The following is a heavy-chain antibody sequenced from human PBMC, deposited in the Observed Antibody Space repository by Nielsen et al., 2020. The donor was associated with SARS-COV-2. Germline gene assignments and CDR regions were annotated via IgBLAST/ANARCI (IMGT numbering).Heavy chain of an antibody. CDR3: ATPTSKYSRSWAFDY. CDR2: IYSGGSST. Sequence: GESLKISCAASGFTFSSYAMSWVRQAPGKGLEWVSVIYSGGSSTYYADSVKGRFTISRDSAKKSLYLQMHNLRADDTAVYYCATPTSKYSRSWAFDYWGQGTLVVVSS. J-gene: IGHJ4*02. D-gene: IGHD6-13*01. CDR1: GFTFSSYA. V-gene: IGHV3-23*03.